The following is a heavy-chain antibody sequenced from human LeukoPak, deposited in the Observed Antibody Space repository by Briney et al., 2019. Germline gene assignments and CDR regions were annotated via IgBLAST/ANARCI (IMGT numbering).Heavy chain of an antibody. CDR3: ASRGGYGSGSYLDY. CDR2: IRYDGSNK. CDR1: GFTFSSYG. J-gene: IGHJ4*02. D-gene: IGHD3-10*01. Sequence: PGGSLRLSCAASGFTFSSYGMHWVRQAPGKGLEWVAFIRYDGSNKYYADSVKGRFTISRDNSKKTLYLQMNSLRAEDTAVYYCASRGGYGSGSYLDYWGQGTLVTVSS. V-gene: IGHV3-30*02.